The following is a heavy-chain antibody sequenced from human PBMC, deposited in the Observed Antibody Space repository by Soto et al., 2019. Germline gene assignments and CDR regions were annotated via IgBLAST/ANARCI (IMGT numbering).Heavy chain of an antibody. CDR2: INHSGST. Sequence: LSLTCAVYGGSFSGYYWSWIRQPPGKGLEWIGEINHSGSTNYNPSLKSRVTISVDTSKNQFSLKLSSVTAADTAVYYCARLGGYVTLSHYWCPGPRVTVAS. D-gene: IGHD5-12*01. CDR3: ARLGGYVTLSHY. V-gene: IGHV4-34*01. J-gene: IGHJ4*02. CDR1: GGSFSGYY.